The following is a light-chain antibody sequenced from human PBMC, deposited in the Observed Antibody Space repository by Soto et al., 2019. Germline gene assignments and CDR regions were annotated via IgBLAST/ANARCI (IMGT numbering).Light chain of an antibody. CDR3: EQADTFPYS. V-gene: IGKV1-12*01. CDR2: AAT. J-gene: IGKJ2*01. Sequence: DTQVTQSPSSVSASVGDTVTITCRASQDIKKWLAWYQHKPMEAPKLLISAATRLQSGVSPRFSGSGSGTDFTLTINNLQPEHFAIYYCEQADTFPYSFGQGTKL. CDR1: QDIKKW.